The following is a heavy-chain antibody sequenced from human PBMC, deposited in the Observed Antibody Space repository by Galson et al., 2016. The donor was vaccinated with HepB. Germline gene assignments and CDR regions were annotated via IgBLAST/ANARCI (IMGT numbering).Heavy chain of an antibody. CDR2: TKYRSKWYF. D-gene: IGHD1-1*01. CDR1: GDSVSDVGAA. CDR3: AKGSLEGGFDY. J-gene: IGHJ4*02. V-gene: IGHV6-1*01. Sequence: CAISGDSVSDVGAAWNWIRQSPSRGLEWLGMTKYRSKWYFDYGVSVKSRMTMSPDTSKNQLSLQLNSVTPEDTAVNYCAKGSLEGGFDYWGQGSLVTVSS.